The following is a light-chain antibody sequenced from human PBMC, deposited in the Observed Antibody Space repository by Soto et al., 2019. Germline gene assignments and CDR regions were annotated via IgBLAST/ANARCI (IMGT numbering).Light chain of an antibody. V-gene: IGKV1-5*03. Sequence: DIRRNKTTSTLSGSVGDRVTITCRASQKISSWLAWYQQKPGKAPKLLIYKASTLKSGIPSRFSGSGSGTEFTLTISSLQPDDFATYYCQHYNSYSEAFGQGTKVDIK. J-gene: IGKJ1*01. CDR1: QKISSW. CDR3: QHYNSYSEA. CDR2: KAS.